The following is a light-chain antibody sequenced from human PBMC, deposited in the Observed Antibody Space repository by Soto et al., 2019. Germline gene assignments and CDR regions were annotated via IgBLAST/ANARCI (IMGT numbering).Light chain of an antibody. V-gene: IGKV3-15*01. CDR1: QSVGRS. CDR3: QQYDNWPSVT. Sequence: ETVMTQSPATLSVSPGERATLSCRASQSVGRSLAWYQQKPGQAPRLLIYGASARATGIPATFSGSGSGTEFTLTISSLQSEDFAIYYCQQYDNWPSVTFGGGTKVDIK. CDR2: GAS. J-gene: IGKJ4*01.